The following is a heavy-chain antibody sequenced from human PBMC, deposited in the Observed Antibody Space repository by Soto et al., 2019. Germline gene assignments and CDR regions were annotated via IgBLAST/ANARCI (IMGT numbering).Heavy chain of an antibody. J-gene: IGHJ4*02. CDR3: VSDRGYGHASVPYS. CDR1: GFAFSSYG. D-gene: IGHD5-18*01. V-gene: IGHV3-30*03. CDR2: ISYDGSLQ. Sequence: QAQLVESGGGVVQPGRSLRLSCAASGFAFSSYGMHWVRQAPGTGLEWVAVISYDGSLQHYADSVKGRFTISRDNSKNKVILQIHSLRAEDTAVYYCVSDRGYGHASVPYSWGQGTLVSVSS.